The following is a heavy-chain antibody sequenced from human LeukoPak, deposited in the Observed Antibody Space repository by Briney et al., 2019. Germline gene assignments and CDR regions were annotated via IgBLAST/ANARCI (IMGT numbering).Heavy chain of an antibody. Sequence: PGGTLRLSCAASGFTFSTYDMHWVRQAPGKGLEWVAIIKYDGGSTYYADSVKGRFTISRDNSKNPLYLQMSSLRTEDTAFYYCAKIECSSSYYFDYWGQGTLVTVSS. V-gene: IGHV3-30*18. D-gene: IGHD6-6*01. CDR2: IKYDGGST. CDR3: AKIECSSSYYFDY. CDR1: GFTFSTYD. J-gene: IGHJ4*02.